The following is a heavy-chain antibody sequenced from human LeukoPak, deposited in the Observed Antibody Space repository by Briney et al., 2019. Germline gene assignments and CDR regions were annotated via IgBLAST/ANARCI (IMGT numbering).Heavy chain of an antibody. V-gene: IGHV3-15*01. CDR3: ATQLRWFGELSEFDF. CDR2: IKSKTDGGTT. D-gene: IGHD3-10*01. J-gene: IGHJ4*02. CDR1: GLPFSHYD. Sequence: GGSLRLSCAVSGLPFSHYDMNWVRQTPGQGPEWVGRIKSKTDGGTTDYAGTVKGRFTISRDDSKNTLYLQMNSLKTEDTAVYFCATQLRWFGELSEFDFWGQGTLVTVSS.